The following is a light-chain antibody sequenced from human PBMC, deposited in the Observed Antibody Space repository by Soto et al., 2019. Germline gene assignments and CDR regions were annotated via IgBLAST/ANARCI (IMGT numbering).Light chain of an antibody. Sequence: QSVLTQPPSVSGAPGQRVTISCTGSSSNIGAGYDVHWYQQLPGTAPKLLIYGNTNRPSGVPDRFSGSKSGTSASLAITGLQAQDEADYYCQSYDNSPSGSYVFGTGTKVTV. CDR1: SSNIGAGYD. CDR3: QSYDNSPSGSYV. J-gene: IGLJ1*01. V-gene: IGLV1-40*01. CDR2: GNT.